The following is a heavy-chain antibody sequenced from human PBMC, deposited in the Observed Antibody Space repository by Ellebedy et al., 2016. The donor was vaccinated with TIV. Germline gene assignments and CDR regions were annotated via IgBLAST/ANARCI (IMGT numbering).Heavy chain of an antibody. CDR1: GFTFSSYT. CDR2: IGASGGDT. J-gene: IGHJ4*02. V-gene: IGHV3-23*01. Sequence: GESLKISXAASGFTFSSYTMSWVRQAPGKGLEWVSAIGASGGDTYYADSVKGRLAISRDNSKNTLYLQINSLRAEDTAVYYCARDLLHNWDEAPLFDYWGQGTLVTVSS. CDR3: ARDLLHNWDEAPLFDY. D-gene: IGHD1-20*01.